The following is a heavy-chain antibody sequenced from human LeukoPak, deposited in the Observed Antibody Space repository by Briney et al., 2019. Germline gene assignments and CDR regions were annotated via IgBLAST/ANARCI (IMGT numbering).Heavy chain of an antibody. Sequence: ASVKVSCKVSGYTLTELSMHWVRQAQGKGGEWMGGFDPEDGETIYAQKFQDRVTMTEDTSTDTAYMELSSLRSEDTAVYYCARGLNRYSGSYHTFDYWGQGTLVTVSS. CDR2: FDPEDGET. CDR1: GYTLTELS. V-gene: IGHV1-24*01. D-gene: IGHD1-26*01. J-gene: IGHJ4*02. CDR3: ARGLNRYSGSYHTFDY.